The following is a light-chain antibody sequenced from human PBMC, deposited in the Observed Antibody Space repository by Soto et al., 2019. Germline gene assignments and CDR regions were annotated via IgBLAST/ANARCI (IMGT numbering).Light chain of an antibody. Sequence: DIHMTQSPSSVSASVLDRVTISFQASQDISNYLHWYQQKPGKAPKLLIYDASNLETGVPSRFSGSGSGTDFTFTISSLQPEDIATYYCQQYDNFPRAINFGQGTRLEIK. CDR1: QDISNY. V-gene: IGKV1-33*01. J-gene: IGKJ5*01. CDR3: QQYDNFPRAIN. CDR2: DAS.